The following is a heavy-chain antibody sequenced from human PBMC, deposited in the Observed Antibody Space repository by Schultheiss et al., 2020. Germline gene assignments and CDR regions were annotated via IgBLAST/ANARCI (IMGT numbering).Heavy chain of an antibody. CDR1: GYTFTSYG. Sequence: KISCKGSGYTFTSYGISWVRQAPGQGLEWMGGIIPIFGTANYAQKFQGRVTMTRDTSTSTVYMELSSLRSEDTAVYYCARGPYEYDFWSGWDYYYGMDVWGQGTTVTVSS. J-gene: IGHJ6*02. V-gene: IGHV1-69*05. CDR2: IIPIFGTA. CDR3: ARGPYEYDFWSGWDYYYGMDV. D-gene: IGHD3-3*01.